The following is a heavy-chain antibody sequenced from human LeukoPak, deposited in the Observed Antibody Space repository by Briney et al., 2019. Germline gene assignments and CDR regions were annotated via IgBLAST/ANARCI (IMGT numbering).Heavy chain of an antibody. V-gene: IGHV4-61*01. D-gene: IGHD5-24*01. CDR2: IYYSGST. Sequence: SETLSLTRTVSGGSVSSGSYYWSWIRQPPGKGLEWIGYIYYSGSTNYNPSLKSRVTISVDTSKNQFSLKLSSVTAADTAVYYCAGGGGRWLQFPYFDYWGQGTLVTVSS. J-gene: IGHJ4*02. CDR1: GGSVSSGSYY. CDR3: AGGGGRWLQFPYFDY.